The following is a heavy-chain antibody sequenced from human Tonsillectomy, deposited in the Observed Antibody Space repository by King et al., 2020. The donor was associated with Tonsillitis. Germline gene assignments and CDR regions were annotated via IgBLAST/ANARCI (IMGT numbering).Heavy chain of an antibody. CDR3: ARVSKNASPLDY. J-gene: IGHJ4*02. V-gene: IGHV1-2*02. Sequence: QLVQSGAEVKKPGASVKVSCKTSGYTFTDYYIHWVRQAPGQGLEWMTWINPSSGGVNYSQKFQGRVTMTRDTSISTAYMELSRLRPDDTGVYYCARVSKNASPLDYWGQGTLVTVSS. CDR1: GYTFTDYY. CDR2: INPSSGGV. D-gene: IGHD2/OR15-2a*01.